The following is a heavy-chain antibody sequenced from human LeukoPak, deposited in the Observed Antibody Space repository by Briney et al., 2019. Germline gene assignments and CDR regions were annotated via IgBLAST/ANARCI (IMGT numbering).Heavy chain of an antibody. CDR3: ARHPRIIASAGLMYYSDY. D-gene: IGHD6-25*01. V-gene: IGHV4-39*01. CDR1: GGSISSSTYY. Sequence: PSETLSLTCSVSGGSISSSTYYWGWVRQPPGEGLEWIGSIYYSGSTYYNPSLKSRVTISIDTSKNQFSLTVSSVTAADSAVYYCARHPRIIASAGLMYYSDYCGQGSLVTVSS. J-gene: IGHJ4*02. CDR2: IYYSGST.